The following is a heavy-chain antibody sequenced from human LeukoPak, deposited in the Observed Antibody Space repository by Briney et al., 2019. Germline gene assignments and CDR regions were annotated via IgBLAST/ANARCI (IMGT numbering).Heavy chain of an antibody. CDR1: GYSFTSYW. V-gene: IGHV5-51*01. CDR3: ARTTYYYGSGSYLFDY. D-gene: IGHD3-10*01. CDR2: IYPGDSDT. J-gene: IGHJ4*02. Sequence: GESLKISCKGSGYSFTSYWIGWVRQMPGKGLEWMGIIYPGDSDTRYSPSFQGQVTISADKSISTAYLQWSSLKASDTAMYYCARTTYYYGSGSYLFDYWGQGTLVTVSS.